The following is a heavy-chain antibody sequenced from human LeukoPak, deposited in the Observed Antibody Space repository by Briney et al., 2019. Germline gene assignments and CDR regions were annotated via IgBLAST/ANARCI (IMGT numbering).Heavy chain of an antibody. V-gene: IGHV1-2*02. CDR1: GYTFTVYY. D-gene: IGHD4-17*01. CDR3: ARPGGGYGVWFDP. CDR2: INPNSGGT. Sequence: ASVKVSCKASGYTFTVYYMHWVRQAPGQGLEWMGWINPNSGGTNYAQKFQGRVTMTRDTSISTAYMDLSRLRPDDTAVYYCARPGGGYGVWFDPWGQGTLVTVSS. J-gene: IGHJ5*02.